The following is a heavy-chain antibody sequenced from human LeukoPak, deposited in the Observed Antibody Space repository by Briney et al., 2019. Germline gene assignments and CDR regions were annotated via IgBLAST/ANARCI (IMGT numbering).Heavy chain of an antibody. V-gene: IGHV3-23*01. CDR2: MSGSGGNT. CDR3: AKGVTHPWNYFDY. D-gene: IGHD5-12*01. Sequence: QPGGSLRLSCAASGFTFSSYAMSWVRQAPGKGLEWVSSMSGSGGNTYYADSVKGRFTISRDNSKNTLYLQMNSLRAEDTAVYYCAKGVTHPWNYFDYWGQGTLVTVSS. J-gene: IGHJ4*02. CDR1: GFTFSSYA.